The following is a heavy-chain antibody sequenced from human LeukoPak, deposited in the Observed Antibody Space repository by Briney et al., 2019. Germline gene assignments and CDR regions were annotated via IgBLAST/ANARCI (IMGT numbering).Heavy chain of an antibody. V-gene: IGHV4-61*02. CDR1: GGSISSGSYY. CDR2: IYTSGST. CDR3: AREATYYYGSGSYGPDY. Sequence: SETLSLTCTVSGGSISSGSYYWSWIRQPAGKGLEWIGRIYTSGSTNYNPSLKSRVTISVDTSKNQFSLKLSSVTAADTAVYYCAREATYYYGSGSYGPDYWGQGTLVTVSS. D-gene: IGHD3-10*01. J-gene: IGHJ4*02.